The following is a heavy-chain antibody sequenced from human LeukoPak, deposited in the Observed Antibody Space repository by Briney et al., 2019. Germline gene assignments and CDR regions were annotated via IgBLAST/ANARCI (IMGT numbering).Heavy chain of an antibody. V-gene: IGHV6-1*01. CDR3: ARVRGASYYSYYMDV. D-gene: IGHD3-10*01. CDR2: TYYRSKWYK. CDR1: GDSVSINSAA. Sequence: SQTLSLACAISGDSVSINSAAWNWVRQSRSRGLEWHGRTYYRSKWYKDYAVSGKSRITISPDTSKNLFSMQLNSVTPEDTAVYCCARVRGASYYSYYMDVWGKGTTVTVSS. J-gene: IGHJ6*03.